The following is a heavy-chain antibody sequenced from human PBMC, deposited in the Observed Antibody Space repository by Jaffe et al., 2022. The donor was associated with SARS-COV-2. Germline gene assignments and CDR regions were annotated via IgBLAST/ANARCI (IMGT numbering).Heavy chain of an antibody. D-gene: IGHD1-1*01. CDR3: VKTMSFEEDS. J-gene: IGHJ4*02. CDR1: GFRFSNYL. V-gene: IGHV3-7*03. CDR2: IKQDGSEK. Sequence: EVQLVESGGGLVQPGGSVRLSCAASGFRFSNYLMNWVRQAPGKGLEWVANIKQDGSEKYYLESVKGRFTISRDNAKNSLNLQMSSLRVEDTAIYYCVKTMSFEEDSWGQGTLVTVSS.